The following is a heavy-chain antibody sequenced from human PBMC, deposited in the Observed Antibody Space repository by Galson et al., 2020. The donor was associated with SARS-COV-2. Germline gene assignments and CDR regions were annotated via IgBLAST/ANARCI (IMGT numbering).Heavy chain of an antibody. V-gene: IGHV1-18*01. J-gene: IGHJ6*03. CDR3: ARDAPDAGDDYSNDFYYMDV. CDR2: IGTNNGNT. D-gene: IGHD4-4*01. CDR1: GYSFSRYG. Sequence: ASVKVSCKASGYSFSRYGISWVRQAPGQGLEWMGWIGTNNGNTNTAQKFQGRLTLTTDTSTSTAYMEVRSLRSDDTAIYYCARDAPDAGDDYSNDFYYMDVWGKGTTVTVSS.